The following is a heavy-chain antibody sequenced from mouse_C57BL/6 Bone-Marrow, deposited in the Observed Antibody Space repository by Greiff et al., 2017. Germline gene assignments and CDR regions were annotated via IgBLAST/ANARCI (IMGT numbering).Heavy chain of an antibody. Sequence: EVKVVESGGDLVKPGGSLKLSCAASGFTFSSYGMSWVRQTPDKRLEWVATISSGGSYTYYPDSVKGRFTISRDNAKNTLYLQMSSLKSEDTAMYYCARPYYGSSGGYFDYWGQGTTLTVSS. J-gene: IGHJ2*01. CDR3: ARPYYGSSGGYFDY. CDR1: GFTFSSYG. V-gene: IGHV5-6*01. CDR2: ISSGGSYT. D-gene: IGHD1-1*01.